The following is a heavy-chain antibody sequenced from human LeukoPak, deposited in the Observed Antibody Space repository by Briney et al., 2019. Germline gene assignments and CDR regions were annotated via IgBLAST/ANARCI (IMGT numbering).Heavy chain of an antibody. D-gene: IGHD3-22*01. J-gene: IGHJ6*03. Sequence: ASVKVSCKASGYTFTSYGISWVRQAPGQGLEWMGWISAYNGNTNYAQKLQGRVTMTTDTSTSTAYMELRSLRSDDTAVYYCARAPPPYYYDSSGYSDYYYYMDVWGKGTTVTVSS. CDR2: ISAYNGNT. V-gene: IGHV1-18*01. CDR1: GYTFTSYG. CDR3: ARAPPPYYYDSSGYSDYYYYMDV.